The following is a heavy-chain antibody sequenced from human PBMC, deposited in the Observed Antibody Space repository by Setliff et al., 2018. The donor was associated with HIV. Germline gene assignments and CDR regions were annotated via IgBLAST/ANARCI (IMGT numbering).Heavy chain of an antibody. CDR1: GFPFSSYG. CDR2: IRSDGSNK. CDR3: AKDFLYSSGWYEGWSDP. V-gene: IGHV3-30*02. Sequence: LRLSCAASGFPFSSYGMHWVRQAPGKGLEWVAFIRSDGSNKYYADSVKGRFTISRDNSKNTLYLQMNSLRPEDTALYYCAKDFLYSSGWYEGWSDPWGQGTLVTVSS. D-gene: IGHD6-19*01. J-gene: IGHJ5*02.